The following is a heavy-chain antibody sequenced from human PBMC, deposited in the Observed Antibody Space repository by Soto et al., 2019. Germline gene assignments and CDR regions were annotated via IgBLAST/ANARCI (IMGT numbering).Heavy chain of an antibody. D-gene: IGHD2-15*01. CDR2: IIPILGIA. Sequence: QVQLVQSGAEVTKPGSSVKVSCKASGGTFSSYTISWVRQAPGQGLEWMGRIIPILGIANYAQKFQGRVTITADKSTSTAYMELSSLRSEDTAVYYCASPWRGDCSGGSCYGWGQGTLVTVSS. CDR3: ASPWRGDCSGGSCYG. V-gene: IGHV1-69*02. CDR1: GGTFSSYT. J-gene: IGHJ4*02.